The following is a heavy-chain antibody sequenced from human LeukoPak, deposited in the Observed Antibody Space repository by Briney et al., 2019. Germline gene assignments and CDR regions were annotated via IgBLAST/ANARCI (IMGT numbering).Heavy chain of an antibody. CDR3: ARAGPHGFWSGPQGLFDY. V-gene: IGHV1-46*01. CDR2: INPSGGST. J-gene: IGHJ4*02. CDR1: GYTFTSYY. Sequence: ASVKVSCKASGYTFTSYYMHWVRQAPGQGLEWMGLINPSGGSTSYAQKFQGRVTMARDTSTSTVYMELSSLRSEDTAVYYCARAGPHGFWSGPQGLFDYWGQGTLVTVSS. D-gene: IGHD3-3*01.